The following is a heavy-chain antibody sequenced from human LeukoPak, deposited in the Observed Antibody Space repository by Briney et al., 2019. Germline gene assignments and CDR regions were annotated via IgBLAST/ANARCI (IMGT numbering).Heavy chain of an antibody. J-gene: IGHJ4*02. V-gene: IGHV5-51*01. CDR1: GYNLTSYW. CDR3: ARRPLGDTACDY. D-gene: IGHD5-18*01. Sequence: RGESLKISCKLSGYNLTSYWIGWVRQMSGKGLEWMGIIYPGDSHTRYGPSFQGQVTISADKSIRTAYLQWSRLSASDTAMYYCARRPLGDTACDYWGQGTLVTVSS. CDR2: IYPGDSHT.